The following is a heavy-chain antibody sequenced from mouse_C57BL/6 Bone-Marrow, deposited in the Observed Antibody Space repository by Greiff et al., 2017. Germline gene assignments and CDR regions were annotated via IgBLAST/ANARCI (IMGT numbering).Heavy chain of an antibody. CDR3: ARSANYYGSSLVFDY. CDR2: TLPGSGST. J-gene: IGHJ2*01. CDR1: GYTFTGYW. Sequence: VQLQQSGAELMKPGASVKLSCKATGYTFTGYWIEWVKQRPGHGLEWIGETLPGSGSTNYNEKFKGKATFTADTSSNTAYMQLSSLTTEDSAIYYCARSANYYGSSLVFDYWGQGTTLTVSS. V-gene: IGHV1-9*01. D-gene: IGHD1-1*01.